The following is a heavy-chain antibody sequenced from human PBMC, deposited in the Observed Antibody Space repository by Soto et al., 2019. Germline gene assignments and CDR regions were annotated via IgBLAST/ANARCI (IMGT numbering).Heavy chain of an antibody. J-gene: IGHJ4*02. CDR3: AKDQASGQGSFNS. V-gene: IGHV3-30*18. CDR2: ISYDGSNQ. Sequence: GGSLRLSCAASGFTFNIYGMHWVRQAPDKGLEWVALISYDGSNQYYADSVKGRFTISRDNSKNTLFLQMNSLRADDTAVYYCAKDQASGQGSFNSWGQGTLVTVSS. CDR1: GFTFNIYG.